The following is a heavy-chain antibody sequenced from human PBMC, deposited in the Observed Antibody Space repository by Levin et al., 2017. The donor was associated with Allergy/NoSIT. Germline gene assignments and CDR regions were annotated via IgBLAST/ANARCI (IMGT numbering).Heavy chain of an antibody. J-gene: IGHJ4*02. D-gene: IGHD3-3*01. CDR1: GFTFSSYG. V-gene: IGHV3-30*18. CDR3: AKAGLFWSGYPIDY. Sequence: GESLKISCAASGFTFSSYGMHWVRQAPGKGLEWVAVISYDGSNKYYADSVKGRFTISRDNSKNTLYLQMNSLRAEDTAVYYCAKAGLFWSGYPIDYWGQGTLVTVSS. CDR2: ISYDGSNK.